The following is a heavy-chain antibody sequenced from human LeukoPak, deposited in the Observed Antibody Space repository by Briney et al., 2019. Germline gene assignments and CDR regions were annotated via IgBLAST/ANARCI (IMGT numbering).Heavy chain of an antibody. J-gene: IGHJ4*02. CDR1: GYSFKSYD. D-gene: IGHD5-12*01. V-gene: IGHV1-8*01. CDR3: ARLRGAYEDY. Sequence: ASVKVSCKASGYSFKSYDISWVRQTTGQGLEWVGWVNPDSGNTASARRLQDRVTMTRDTSINTAYLELSSLSFEDTAIYFCARLRGAYEDYWGQGTLVTVSS. CDR2: VNPDSGNT.